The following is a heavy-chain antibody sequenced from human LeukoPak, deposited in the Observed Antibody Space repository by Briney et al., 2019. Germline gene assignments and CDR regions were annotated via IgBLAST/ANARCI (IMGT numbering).Heavy chain of an antibody. Sequence: PSETLSLTCAVYGGSFSGYYWSWIRQPPGKGLEWIGEINHSGSTNYNPSLKSRVTISVDTSKNQFSLKLSSVTAADTAVYYGARARIWYSSSWYFDYWGQGTLVTVSS. J-gene: IGHJ4*02. CDR1: GGSFSGYY. CDR2: INHSGST. D-gene: IGHD6-13*01. V-gene: IGHV4-34*01. CDR3: ARARIWYSSSWYFDY.